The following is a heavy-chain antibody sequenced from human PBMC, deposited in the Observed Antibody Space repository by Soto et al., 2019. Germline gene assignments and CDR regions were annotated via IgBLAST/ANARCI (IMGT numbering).Heavy chain of an antibody. CDR1: GGTFSSYA. Sequence: QVQLVQSGAEVKKPGSSVTVSCTASGGTFSSYAISWVRQAPGQGLEWMGGIIPIFGTANYAQKFQGRVTITADESTSTAYMELSSLRSEDTAVYYCARLRHSSSSEGWFDPWGQGTLVTVSS. CDR2: IIPIFGTA. CDR3: ARLRHSSSSEGWFDP. D-gene: IGHD6-6*01. J-gene: IGHJ5*02. V-gene: IGHV1-69*01.